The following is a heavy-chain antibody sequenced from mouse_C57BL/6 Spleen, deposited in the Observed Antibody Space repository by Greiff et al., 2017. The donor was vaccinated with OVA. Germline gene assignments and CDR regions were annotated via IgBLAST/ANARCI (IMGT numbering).Heavy chain of an antibody. D-gene: IGHD2-9*01. CDR1: GFTFSDYY. CDR2: INYDGSST. V-gene: IGHV5-16*01. CDR3: ARDRAYYGYDGFDY. J-gene: IGHJ2*01. Sequence: EVKLMESEGGLVQPGSSMKLSCTASGFTFSDYYMAWVRQVPEKGLEWVANINYDGSSTYYLDSLKSRFIISRDNAKNILYLQMSSLKSEDTATYYCARDRAYYGYDGFDYWGQGTTLTVSS.